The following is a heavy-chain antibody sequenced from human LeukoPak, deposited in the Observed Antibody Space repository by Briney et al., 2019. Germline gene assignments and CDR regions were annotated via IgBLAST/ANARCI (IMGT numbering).Heavy chain of an antibody. D-gene: IGHD2-15*01. CDR3: GRKAGDCGGGSCYSIDY. V-gene: IGHV1-69*05. Sequence: SVKVSCKAFGGSFSSEAISWVRQVPGQGLEWMGGIIPIFGTANYAQKFQGRVTITTDNSTSTAYMEVSSLRSEDTAVYYCGRKAGDCGGGSCYSIDYWGQGTLVTVSS. CDR1: GGSFSSEA. CDR2: IIPIFGTA. J-gene: IGHJ4*02.